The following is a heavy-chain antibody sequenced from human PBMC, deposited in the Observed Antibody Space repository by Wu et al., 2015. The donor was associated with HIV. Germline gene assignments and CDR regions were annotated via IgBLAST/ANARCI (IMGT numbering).Heavy chain of an antibody. CDR3: ARDRGYSSSSLCIFCTT. Sequence: QVQLVQSGAEVKKPGSSVKVSCKASGGTLSNYAINWVRQAPGQGLEWMGGIIPMFGTAYYAQRFQGRVAITTDESTRIAFMDLSSLTSEDTAVYYCARDRGYSSSSLCIFCTTWGQGTLVHRLL. CDR1: GGTLSNYA. J-gene: IGHJ4*02. D-gene: IGHD6-6*01. CDR2: IIPMFGTA. V-gene: IGHV1-69*05.